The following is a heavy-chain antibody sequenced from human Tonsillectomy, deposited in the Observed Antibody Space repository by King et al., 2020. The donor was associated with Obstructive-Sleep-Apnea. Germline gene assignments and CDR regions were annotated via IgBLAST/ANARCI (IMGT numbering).Heavy chain of an antibody. J-gene: IGHJ6*02. CDR3: ARGTWDCSGGICYSYYGMDV. V-gene: IGHV4-34*01. D-gene: IGHD2-15*01. CDR2: INHSGST. CDR1: GGSFTGYY. Sequence: VQLQQWGAGLLKPSETLSLTCAVYGGSFTGYYWSWIRQPPGKGLEWIGEINHSGSTNYNPSLKSRVSISVDTSKKQFSLKVSSVTAADTAVYYCARGTWDCSGGICYSYYGMDVWGHGTTVTVSS.